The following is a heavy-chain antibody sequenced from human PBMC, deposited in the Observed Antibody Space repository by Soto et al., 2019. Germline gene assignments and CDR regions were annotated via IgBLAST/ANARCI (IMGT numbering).Heavy chain of an antibody. J-gene: IGHJ5*02. CDR2: IYHSGST. Sequence: QVQLQESGPGLVKPSQTLSLTCTVSGGSISSGDYYWSWIRQPPGKGLEWIGYIYHSGSTYYNPSLKSRVTISANTSKNQFSLTLSSVTAADTAVYYCASERPDGARLAPWGQGTLVTVSS. V-gene: IGHV4-30-4*01. CDR1: GGSISSGDYY. CDR3: ASERPDGARLAP.